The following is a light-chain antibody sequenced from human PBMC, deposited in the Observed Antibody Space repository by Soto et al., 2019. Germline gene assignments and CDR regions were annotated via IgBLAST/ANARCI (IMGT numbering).Light chain of an antibody. V-gene: IGLV2-14*01. J-gene: IGLJ1*01. CDR2: DVS. CDR1: SSDVGGYNY. CDR3: NSYTSRSSSTYV. Sequence: QSALTQPASVSGSPGHSITISCPGTSSDVGGYNYVSWYQQYPGKAPKLMIYDVSNRPSGVSNRFSGSKSGNTASLTISGLQAEDEADYYCNSYTSRSSSTYVFGTGTKVTVL.